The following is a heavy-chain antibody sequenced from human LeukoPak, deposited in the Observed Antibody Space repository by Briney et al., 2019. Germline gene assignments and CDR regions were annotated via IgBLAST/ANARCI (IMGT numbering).Heavy chain of an antibody. CDR2: IYPGASDT. V-gene: IGHV5-51*01. J-gene: IGHJ3*02. CDR3: ARRLYDSSGYYYMGLVDDAFDI. Sequence: GESLKISCKGSGYSFTSYWITCVRQMPGKSLECMGTIYPGASDTRDSPSFQGQVTISADKSISTAYLQWSSLKASDTAIYYCARRLYDSSGYYYMGLVDDAFDIWGQGTMVTVSS. D-gene: IGHD3-22*01. CDR1: GYSFTSYW.